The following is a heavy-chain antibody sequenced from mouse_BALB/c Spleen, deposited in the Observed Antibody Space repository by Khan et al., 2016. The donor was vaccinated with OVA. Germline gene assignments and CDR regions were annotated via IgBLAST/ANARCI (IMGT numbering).Heavy chain of an antibody. CDR3: PIDRIDY. D-gene: IGHD2-14*01. Sequence: VQLQQSGAELAKPGASVKMSCKASGYTFTTYWMHWVKQRPGQGLEWIGYINPTTGYTDYNEKFKDRATLSADKSSSTAYMQLSRLTSDDSAVYYCPIDRIDYWGQGTTLTVSS. CDR2: INPTTGYT. CDR1: GYTFTTYW. J-gene: IGHJ2*01. V-gene: IGHV1-7*01.